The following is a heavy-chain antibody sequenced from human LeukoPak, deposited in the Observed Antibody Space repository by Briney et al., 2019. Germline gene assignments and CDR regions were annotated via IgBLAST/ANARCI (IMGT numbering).Heavy chain of an antibody. V-gene: IGHV4-59*01. CDR2: IYYGGST. CDR1: GGSISSYY. D-gene: IGHD3-16*01. CDR3: ARGDVDSPDY. Sequence: PSETLSLTCTVSGGSISSYYWSWIRQPPGKGLEWIGYIYYGGSTNYNPSLKSRVTISVDTSKNQFSLKLSSVTAADTAVYYCARGDVDSPDYWGQGTLVTVSS. J-gene: IGHJ4*02.